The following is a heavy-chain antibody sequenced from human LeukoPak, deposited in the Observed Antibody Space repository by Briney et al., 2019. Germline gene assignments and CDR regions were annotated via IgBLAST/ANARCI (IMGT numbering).Heavy chain of an antibody. D-gene: IGHD3-22*01. Sequence: PSETLSLTCTVSGGSISSYYWSWIRQPAGKGLEWIGRLYASGSTNYNPSLKSRVTMSVDTSKNQFSLKLTSMTAADTAVYYCARGGSSGYYYGWGQGTLVTVSS. CDR3: ARGGSSGYYYG. V-gene: IGHV4-4*07. J-gene: IGHJ4*02. CDR2: LYASGST. CDR1: GGSISSYY.